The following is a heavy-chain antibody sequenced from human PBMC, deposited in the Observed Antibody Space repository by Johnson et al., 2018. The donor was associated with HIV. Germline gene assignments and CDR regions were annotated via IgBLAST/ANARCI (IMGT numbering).Heavy chain of an antibody. J-gene: IGHJ3*01. CDR1: GFSFGTYA. V-gene: IGHV3-30*18. Sequence: QVLLVESGGGVVQPGRALRLSCAASGFSFGTYAMHWVRQAPGKGLEWVAVISHAGHNEDYGASVKGRFTISRDNSKNTLSLQMNSLTAEDTAVYYCEKDLSSELLWFIRDAFDVWGQGTMVTVSS. CDR2: ISHAGHNE. CDR3: EKDLSSELLWFIRDAFDV. D-gene: IGHD3-10*01.